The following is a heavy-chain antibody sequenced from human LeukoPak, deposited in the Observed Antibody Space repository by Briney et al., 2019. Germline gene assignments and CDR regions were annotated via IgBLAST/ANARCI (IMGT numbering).Heavy chain of an antibody. Sequence: GGSLRLSCAASGFTFSSYSMNWVRQAPGKGLEWVSSISSSSSYIYYADSVKGRFTISRDNAKNSLYLQMNSLRADDTAVYYCARVPRVSRYYYYYMDVWGKGTTVTISS. CDR1: GFTFSSYS. V-gene: IGHV3-21*01. CDR3: ARVPRVSRYYYYYMDV. CDR2: ISSSSSYI. D-gene: IGHD3-10*01. J-gene: IGHJ6*03.